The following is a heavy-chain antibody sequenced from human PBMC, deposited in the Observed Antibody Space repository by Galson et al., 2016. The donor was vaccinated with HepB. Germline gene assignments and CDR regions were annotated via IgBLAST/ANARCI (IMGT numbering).Heavy chain of an antibody. D-gene: IGHD4-17*01. J-gene: IGHJ6*02. V-gene: IGHV4-30-2*01. CDR3: ARGGPPRPTVTHHYYYYYYPMDV. CDR1: GDSISSGYYS. CDR2: IFHSGST. Sequence: LSLTCAVSGDSISSGYYSWGWVRQPPGKGLEWIGYIFHSGSTHYNPSLKSRVTISVDTSKSQFSLKVSSVTAADTAVYYCARGGPPRPTVTHHYYYYYYPMDVWGQGTTVTVSS.